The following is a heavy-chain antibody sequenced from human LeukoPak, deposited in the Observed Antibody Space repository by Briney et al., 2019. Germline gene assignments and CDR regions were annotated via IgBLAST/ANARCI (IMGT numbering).Heavy chain of an antibody. J-gene: IGHJ5*02. CDR2: IYYSGST. Sequence: SQTLSLTCTVAGGSISSGGYYWSWIRQHPGKGLEWIGYIYYSGSTYYNPSLKSRVTISVDTSKNQFSLKLSSVTAADTAVYYCATDSPVYSLERFDPWGQGTLVTVSS. D-gene: IGHD5-12*01. CDR1: GGSISSGGYY. CDR3: ATDSPVYSLERFDP. V-gene: IGHV4-31*03.